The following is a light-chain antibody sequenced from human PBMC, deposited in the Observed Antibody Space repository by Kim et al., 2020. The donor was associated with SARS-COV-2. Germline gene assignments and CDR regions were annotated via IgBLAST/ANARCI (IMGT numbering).Light chain of an antibody. V-gene: IGLV3-1*01. CDR2: QDS. Sequence: ELTQPPSVSVSPGQTASITCSGDKLGDKYACWYQQKPGQSPVLVIYQDSKRPSGIPERFSGSNSGNTATLTISGTQAMDEADYSFQAWDSSTDVVSGG. J-gene: IGLJ2*01. CDR3: QAWDSSTDVV. CDR1: KLGDKY.